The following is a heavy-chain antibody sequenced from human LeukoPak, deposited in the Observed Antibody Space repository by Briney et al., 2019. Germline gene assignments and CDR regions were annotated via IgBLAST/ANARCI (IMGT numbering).Heavy chain of an antibody. V-gene: IGHV3-7*04. CDR2: IKADGSVK. CDR1: AFSLSRSR. CDR3: ARGRVAVAY. Sequence: PGGPLRLSFEAHAFSLSRSRRSWVRWAPGKGLERVASIKADGSVKYYVDSVKGRFTISSDSARNSLYLQMNSLRAEDTAVYYCARGRVAVAYWGQGTLVTVSS. D-gene: IGHD6-19*01. J-gene: IGHJ4*02.